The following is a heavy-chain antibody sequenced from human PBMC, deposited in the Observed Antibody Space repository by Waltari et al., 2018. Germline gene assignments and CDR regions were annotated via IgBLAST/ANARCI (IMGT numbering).Heavy chain of an antibody. CDR3: AKVAYYDYIWGSLGAFDI. V-gene: IGHV3-23*01. J-gene: IGHJ3*02. CDR2: ISGSGGST. D-gene: IGHD3-16*01. CDR1: GFTFSSYA. Sequence: EVQLLESGGGLVQPGGSLRLSCAAYGFTFSSYAMSWVRPAPGTGLEWVSAISGSGGSTYYADSVKGRFTISRDNSKNTLYLQMNSLRAEDTAVYYCAKVAYYDYIWGSLGAFDIWGQGTMVTVSS.